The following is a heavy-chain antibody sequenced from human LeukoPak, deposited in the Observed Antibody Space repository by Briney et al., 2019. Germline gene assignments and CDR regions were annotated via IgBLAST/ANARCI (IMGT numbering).Heavy chain of an antibody. CDR2: IYYSGST. CDR1: GGSISSSSYY. Sequence: SETLSLTCTVSGGSISSSSYYWGWIRQPPGKGLEWIGSIYYSGSTYYNPSLKSRVTISVDTSKNQFSLKLSSVTAADTAVYYCARRIAVAGLGRSYFDYWGQGTLVTVSS. CDR3: ARRIAVAGLGRSYFDY. J-gene: IGHJ4*02. V-gene: IGHV4-39*01. D-gene: IGHD6-19*01.